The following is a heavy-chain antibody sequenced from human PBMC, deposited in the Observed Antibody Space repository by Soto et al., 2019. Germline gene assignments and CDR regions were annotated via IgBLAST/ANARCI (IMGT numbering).Heavy chain of an antibody. V-gene: IGHV4-59*01. Sequence: LSLTCTVSGGSISSYYWSWIRQPPGKGLEWIGYIYYSGSTNYNPSLKSRVTISVDTSKNQFSLKLSSVTAADTAVYYCAGTYCSSTSCYVRYYYYYGMDVWGQGTTVTVSS. CDR2: IYYSGST. J-gene: IGHJ6*02. CDR3: AGTYCSSTSCYVRYYYYYGMDV. D-gene: IGHD2-2*01. CDR1: GGSISSYY.